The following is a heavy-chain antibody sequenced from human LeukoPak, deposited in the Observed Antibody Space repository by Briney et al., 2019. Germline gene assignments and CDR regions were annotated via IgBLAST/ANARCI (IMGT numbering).Heavy chain of an antibody. V-gene: IGHV4-61*02. CDR1: GGSISSGSYY. CDR2: IYTSGST. Sequence: IPSETLSLTCTVSGGSISSGSYYWSWIRQPAGKGLEWIGRIYTSGSTNYNPSLKSRVTISVDTSKNQFSLKLSSVTAADTAVYYCARDRGSDYGGNPRLDYWGQGTLVTVSS. D-gene: IGHD4-23*01. J-gene: IGHJ4*02. CDR3: ARDRGSDYGGNPRLDY.